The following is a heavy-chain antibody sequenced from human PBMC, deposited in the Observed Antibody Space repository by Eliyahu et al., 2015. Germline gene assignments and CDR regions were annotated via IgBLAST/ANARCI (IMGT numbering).Heavy chain of an antibody. Sequence: EVQLVESGGGLVQPGGSLRLSCAAXGFXXSSNYMSWVRQAPGKGLEWVSVIYSAGSAYYADSVKGRFTFSRDNSKNMVYLQMNSLRAEDTAVYFCARGSRDYPLDAFDIWGQGTMVTVSS. CDR1: GFXXSSNY. V-gene: IGHV3-66*01. D-gene: IGHD3-16*01. CDR3: ARGSRDYPLDAFDI. CDR2: IYSAGSA. J-gene: IGHJ3*02.